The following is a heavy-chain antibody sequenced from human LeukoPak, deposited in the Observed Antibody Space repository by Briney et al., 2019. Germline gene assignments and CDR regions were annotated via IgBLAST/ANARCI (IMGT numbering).Heavy chain of an antibody. V-gene: IGHV4-34*01. CDR3: ASASSGQEGFDY. CDR2: INHSGST. Sequence: SETLSLTCAVYGGSFSGYYWSWIRQPPGKGLEWIGEINHSGSTNYNPSLKSRVTISVDTSKDQFSLKLSSVTAADTAVYYCASASSGQEGFDYWGQGTLVTVSS. J-gene: IGHJ4*02. CDR1: GGSFSGYY.